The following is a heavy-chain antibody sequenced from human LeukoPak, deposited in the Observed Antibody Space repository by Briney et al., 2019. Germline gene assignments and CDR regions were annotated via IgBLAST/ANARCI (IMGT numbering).Heavy chain of an antibody. Sequence: APVKVSCKASGYTFTGYYMHWVRQAPGQGLEWMGRINPNSGGTNYAQKFQGRVTMTRDTSISTAYMELSRLRSDDTAVYYCARDLTTVTTQIYYYYYGMDVWGQGTTVTVSS. CDR2: INPNSGGT. J-gene: IGHJ6*02. CDR3: ARDLTTVTTQIYYYYYGMDV. D-gene: IGHD4-17*01. CDR1: GYTFTGYY. V-gene: IGHV1-2*06.